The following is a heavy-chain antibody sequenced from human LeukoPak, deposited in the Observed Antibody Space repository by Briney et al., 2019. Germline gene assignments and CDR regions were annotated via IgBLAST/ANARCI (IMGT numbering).Heavy chain of an antibody. J-gene: IGHJ4*02. Sequence: SETLSLTCAVYGGSFSGYYWSWIRQPPGKGLEWIGEINHSGSTNYNPSLKSRATISVDTSKNQFSLKLSSVTAADTAVYYCASDSSSWYTFDYWGQGTLVTVPS. CDR1: GGSFSGYY. CDR3: ASDSSSWYTFDY. D-gene: IGHD6-13*01. CDR2: INHSGST. V-gene: IGHV4-34*01.